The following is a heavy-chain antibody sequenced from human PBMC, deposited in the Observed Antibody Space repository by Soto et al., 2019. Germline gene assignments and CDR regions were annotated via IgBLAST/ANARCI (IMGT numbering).Heavy chain of an antibody. D-gene: IGHD3-10*01. J-gene: IGHJ6*02. Sequence: PSETLSLTCAVSGASISSYGWSWIRQSPGKGLDWIGYIFYNGTTHYNPALKSRVTISVETSNNQFSLRLTSVTAADTAVYYCAGSYGSGSFYYYGMDVWGQGTTVTVSS. CDR2: IFYNGTT. V-gene: IGHV4-59*01. CDR3: AGSYGSGSFYYYGMDV. CDR1: GASISSYG.